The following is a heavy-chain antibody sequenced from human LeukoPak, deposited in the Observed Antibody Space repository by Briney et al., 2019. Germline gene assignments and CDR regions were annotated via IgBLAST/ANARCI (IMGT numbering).Heavy chain of an antibody. Sequence: PGGSLRLSCAASGFTFSSYAMSWVRQAPGKGLEWVSAIGDSGVSTYFADSVKGRFTISRDNSKSSLFLQMNSLRTEDTALYYCARDHVYGGADYWGQGTLVTVSS. CDR3: ARDHVYGGADY. CDR2: IGDSGVST. V-gene: IGHV3-23*01. D-gene: IGHD5/OR15-5a*01. CDR1: GFTFSSYA. J-gene: IGHJ4*02.